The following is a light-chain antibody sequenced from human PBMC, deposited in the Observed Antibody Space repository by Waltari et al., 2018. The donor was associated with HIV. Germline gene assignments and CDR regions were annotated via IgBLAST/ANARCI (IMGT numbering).Light chain of an antibody. CDR1: TGTVTSDHH. V-gene: IGLV7-46*01. Sequence: QTVVTQEPSLPVSPGGTVTPTCGSTTGTVTSDHHPYWFQQKPGQAPRTLVYDATDKHSWTPARFSPSFLGGKAALTLTAAQPEDEADYYCLLSYGSVRLFGGGTRLTV. CDR2: DAT. J-gene: IGLJ2*01. CDR3: LLSYGSVRL.